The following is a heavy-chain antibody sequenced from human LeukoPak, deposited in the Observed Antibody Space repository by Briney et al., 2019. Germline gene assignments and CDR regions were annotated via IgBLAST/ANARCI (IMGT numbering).Heavy chain of an antibody. J-gene: IGHJ4*02. D-gene: IGHD1-26*01. Sequence: GGSLRLSCAASGFTFTSYAMSGVRQGPGKGLEWVSGIGGGGSITYYVDSGKGRFTVSRDRSKNTLYLQLDSPRADNTAVSSCAKPVVGITYFDYWGQGTLVTVSS. CDR2: IGGGGSIT. CDR1: GFTFTSYA. CDR3: AKPVVGITYFDY. V-gene: IGHV3-23*01.